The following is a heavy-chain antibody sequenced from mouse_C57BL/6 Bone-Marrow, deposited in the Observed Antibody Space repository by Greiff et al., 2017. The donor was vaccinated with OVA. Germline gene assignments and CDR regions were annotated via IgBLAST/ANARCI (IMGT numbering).Heavy chain of an antibody. CDR2: INPNNGGT. V-gene: IGHV1-18*01. CDR3: ARRGVTTVPYLDY. CDR1: GYTFTDYN. D-gene: IGHD1-1*01. J-gene: IGHJ2*01. Sequence: VQLQQSGPELVKPGASVKIPCKASGYTFTDYNMDWVKQSHGKSLEWIGDINPNNGGTIYNQKFKGKATLTVAKSSSTAYMELRSLTSEDTAVYYCARRGVTTVPYLDYWGQGTTLTVSS.